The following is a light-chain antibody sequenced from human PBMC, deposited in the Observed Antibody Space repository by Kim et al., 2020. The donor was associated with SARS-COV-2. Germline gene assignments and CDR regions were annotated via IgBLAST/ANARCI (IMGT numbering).Light chain of an antibody. Sequence: GQSITISCTGASSDVRNYNFVSWYQHHPGEAPKLMIYDVTKRPSGVSNRFFGSKSGNTASLTISGLQTEDEAYYYCCSYASSSTLIFGGGTQLTVL. CDR1: SSDVRNYNF. CDR3: CSYASSSTLI. J-gene: IGLJ2*01. CDR2: DVT. V-gene: IGLV2-14*03.